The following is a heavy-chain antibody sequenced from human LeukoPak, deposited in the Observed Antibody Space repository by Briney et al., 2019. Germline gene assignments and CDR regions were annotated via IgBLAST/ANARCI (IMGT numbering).Heavy chain of an antibody. CDR1: GYTFTNFG. CDR3: ASLKNYYDSSGYLVTDAFDI. D-gene: IGHD3-22*01. CDR2: ITPYNGNT. J-gene: IGHJ3*02. V-gene: IGHV1-18*01. Sequence: ASVKVSCKASGYTFTNFGISWVRQAPGQGLEWMGWITPYNGNTNYAQKLQGRVTMTTDTSTSTAYMELRSLKSDDTAVYYCASLKNYYDSSGYLVTDAFDIWGQGTMVTVSS.